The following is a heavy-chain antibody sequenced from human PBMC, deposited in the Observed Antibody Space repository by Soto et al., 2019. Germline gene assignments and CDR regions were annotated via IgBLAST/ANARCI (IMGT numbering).Heavy chain of an antibody. V-gene: IGHV1-58*01. CDR3: AASITDYGNSAHYWYFDL. D-gene: IGHD4-17*01. CDR2: IVVGSGNT. CDR1: GFTFTSSA. Sequence: QMQLVQSGPEVKKPGTSVKVSCKASGFTFTSSAVQWVRQARGQRLEWIGWIVVGSGNTNYEQKCQERVTITRDMSTSTAYMELSSMRSDDTAVYYCAASITDYGNSAHYWYFDLWGRGTLVTVSS. J-gene: IGHJ2*01.